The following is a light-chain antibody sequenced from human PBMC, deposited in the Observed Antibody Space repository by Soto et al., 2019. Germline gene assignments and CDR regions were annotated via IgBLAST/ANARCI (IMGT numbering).Light chain of an antibody. CDR2: ANT. CDR3: QSYDRSLSGYV. Sequence: QSVLTQLPSVSAAPGQRVTISCTGSSSNIGPTYDVHWYQQPPGTAPKLLIYANTNRPSGLPARFSGSKSGTSASLPITGLQAEDEADYFCQSYDRSLSGYVFGTGTKVT. V-gene: IGLV1-40*01. J-gene: IGLJ1*01. CDR1: SSNIGPTYD.